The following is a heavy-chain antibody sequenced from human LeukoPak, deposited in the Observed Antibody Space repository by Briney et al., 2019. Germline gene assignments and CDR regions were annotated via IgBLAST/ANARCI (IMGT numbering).Heavy chain of an antibody. CDR2: ISYDGSNK. D-gene: IGHD6-19*01. CDR3: ARDLSSGWSVLLYYYYYMDV. CDR1: GFTFSSYA. V-gene: IGHV3-30-3*01. J-gene: IGHJ6*03. Sequence: GRSLRLSCAASGFTFSSYAMHWVRQAPGKGLEWVAVISYDGSNKYYADSVKGRFTISRDNSKNTLYLQMNSLRAEDTAVYYCARDLSSGWSVLLYYYYYMDVWGKGTTVTVSS.